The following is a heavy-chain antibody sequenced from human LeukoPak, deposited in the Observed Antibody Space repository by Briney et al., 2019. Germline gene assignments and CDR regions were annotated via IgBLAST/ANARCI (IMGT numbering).Heavy chain of an antibody. CDR3: ASTPLYSSGWYNGPRYFDY. CDR1: GGTFSSYA. CDR2: IIPMLGTA. V-gene: IGHV1-69*13. Sequence: ASVKVSCKASGGTFSSYAISWVRQAPGQGLEWMGGIIPMLGTAHYAQKFQGRVTITADESTSTAYMELSSLRSEDTAVYYCASTPLYSSGWYNGPRYFDYWGQGTLVTVSS. D-gene: IGHD6-19*01. J-gene: IGHJ4*02.